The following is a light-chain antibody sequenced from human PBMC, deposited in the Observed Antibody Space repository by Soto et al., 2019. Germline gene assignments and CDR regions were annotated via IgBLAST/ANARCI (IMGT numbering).Light chain of an antibody. CDR1: SSDVGGYNY. CDR3: SSYTSSCAPHV. V-gene: IGLV2-14*01. J-gene: IGLJ1*01. CDR2: DVS. Sequence: QSALTQPASVSGSPGQSITISCTGTSSDVGGYNYVSWYQQHPGKAPKLTIYDVSNRPSGVSNRVAGSQSGNTASLTLSVLRAEDWADYYYSSYTSSCAPHVFGTGTKVTVL.